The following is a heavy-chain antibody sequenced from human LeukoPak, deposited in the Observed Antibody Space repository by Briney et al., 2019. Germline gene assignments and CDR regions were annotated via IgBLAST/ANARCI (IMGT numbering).Heavy chain of an antibody. V-gene: IGHV1-69*06. J-gene: IGHJ5*02. D-gene: IGHD1-26*01. CDR2: IIPIFGTA. CDR1: GGTFSSYA. CDR3: ARGGRSYSGSPRWFDP. Sequence: ASVKVSCKASGGTFSSYAISWVRQAPGQGLEWMGGIIPIFGTANYAQKFQGRVTITADKSTSTAYMELSSLRSEDTAVYYCARGGRSYSGSPRWFDPWGQGTLVTVSS.